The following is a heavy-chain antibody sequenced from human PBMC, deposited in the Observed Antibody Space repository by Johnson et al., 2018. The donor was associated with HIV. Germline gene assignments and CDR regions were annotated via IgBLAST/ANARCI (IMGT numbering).Heavy chain of an antibody. CDR2: ISFDGSNK. V-gene: IGHV3-30*04. CDR3: AKDLGTGDDAFDI. D-gene: IGHD7-27*01. CDR1: GFTFSSYA. J-gene: IGHJ3*02. Sequence: QMLLVESGGGVVQPGRSLRLSCVASGFTFSSYAMNWVRQAPGKGLEWVAVISFDGSNKYFTDSVKGRFTISRDNSKNTLYLQMNSLRAEDTAVYYCAKDLGTGDDAFDIWGQGTMVTVSS.